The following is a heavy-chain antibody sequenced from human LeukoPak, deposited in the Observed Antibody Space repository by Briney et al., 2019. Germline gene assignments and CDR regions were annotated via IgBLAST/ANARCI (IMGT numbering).Heavy chain of an antibody. D-gene: IGHD5-24*01. J-gene: IGHJ4*02. V-gene: IGHV1-46*01. CDR3: ARDQDAFDY. Sequence: ASVKVSCKASGYSFTSNYIHWVRQAPGQGLEWVGMIYPRDGSTSYAQKFQGRVTVTRDTSTSTVHMELSGLRSEDTAVYYCARDQDAFDYWGQGTLVTVSS. CDR1: GYSFTSNY. CDR2: IYPRDGST.